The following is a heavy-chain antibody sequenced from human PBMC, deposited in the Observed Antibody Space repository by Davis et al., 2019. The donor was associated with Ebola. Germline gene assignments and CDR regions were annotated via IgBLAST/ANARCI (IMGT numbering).Heavy chain of an antibody. Sequence: PGGSLRPSCAASGFTFSSYWMSWVRQAPGKGLEWVANIKQDGSEKYYVDSVKGRFTISRDNSKNTLYLQLNTLRADDAAVYYCARDKESGNGIFDPFEIWGQGTTVTVSS. CDR2: IKQDGSEK. D-gene: IGHD3-3*01. CDR3: ARDKESGNGIFDPFEI. CDR1: GFTFSSYW. V-gene: IGHV3-7*03. J-gene: IGHJ3*02.